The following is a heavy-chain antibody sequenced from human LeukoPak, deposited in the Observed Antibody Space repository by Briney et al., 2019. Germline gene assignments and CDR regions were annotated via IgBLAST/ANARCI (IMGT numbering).Heavy chain of an antibody. CDR1: GGSFSGYY. J-gene: IGHJ4*02. V-gene: IGHV4-34*01. CDR2: INHSGST. D-gene: IGHD3-22*01. CDR3: ARANYDGSDY. Sequence: SETLSLTCAVYGGSFSGYYWSWIRQPPGKGLEWIGEINHSGSTNYNPSLKSRVTISVDTSKNQFSLKLSSVTAADTAVYYCARANYDGSDYWGQGTLVTVSS.